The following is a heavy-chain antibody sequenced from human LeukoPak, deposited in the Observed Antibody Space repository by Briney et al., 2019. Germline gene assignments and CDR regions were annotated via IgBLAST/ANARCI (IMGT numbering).Heavy chain of an antibody. Sequence: GASVKVSCKASGYIFSTYVMHWVRQAPGQRPEWMGWINPGNGNTKYSQELQGRVTFTRDTSATTAYMELSRLRSDDTAVYYCARDHLLFRQPPNWFDPWGQGTLVTVSS. CDR1: GYIFSTYV. J-gene: IGHJ5*02. D-gene: IGHD1-14*01. CDR3: ARDHLLFRQPPNWFDP. V-gene: IGHV1-3*01. CDR2: INPGNGNT.